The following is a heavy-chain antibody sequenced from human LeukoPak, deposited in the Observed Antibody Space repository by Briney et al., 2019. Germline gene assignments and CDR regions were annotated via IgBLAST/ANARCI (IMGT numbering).Heavy chain of an antibody. CDR2: INRSGST. D-gene: IGHD2-2*01. CDR3: ARGLRKLLLSH. Sequence: PSETLSLTCAVYGGSFSGYYWSWIRQPPGKGLEWIGEINRSGSTNYNPSLKSRVIISVDTSKNQFSLKLSSVTAADTAVYYCARGLRKLLLSHWGQGTLVTVSS. J-gene: IGHJ4*02. V-gene: IGHV4-34*01. CDR1: GGSFSGYY.